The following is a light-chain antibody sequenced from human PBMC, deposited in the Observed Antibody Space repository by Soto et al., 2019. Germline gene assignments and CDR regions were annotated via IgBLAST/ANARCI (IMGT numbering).Light chain of an antibody. J-gene: IGLJ1*01. CDR3: SSYTKSNTLV. Sequence: QSVLTQPASVSGSPGQSITISCTGTSSDVGAYNSVSWYQQHPGKAPKLMIYDVTNRPSGVSDRFSGSQSGNTASLTISGLQADDEADYYCSSYTKSNTLVFGGGKKVIV. CDR2: DVT. CDR1: SSDVGAYNS. V-gene: IGLV2-14*01.